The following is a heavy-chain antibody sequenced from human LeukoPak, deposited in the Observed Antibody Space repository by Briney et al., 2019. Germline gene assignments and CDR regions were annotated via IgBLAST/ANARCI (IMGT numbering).Heavy chain of an antibody. CDR1: GSSFTSYW. CDR3: ARHYGGNPRVAFDI. CDR2: IYPGDSDT. Sequence: GESLQISCQGSGSSFTSYWIGWVRQLPGKGLEWMGIIYPGDSDTRYSPSFQGQVTLSADKSISTAYLQWSSLKASDTAMYYCARHYGGNPRVAFDIWGQGTMVTVSS. D-gene: IGHD4-23*01. V-gene: IGHV5-51*01. J-gene: IGHJ3*02.